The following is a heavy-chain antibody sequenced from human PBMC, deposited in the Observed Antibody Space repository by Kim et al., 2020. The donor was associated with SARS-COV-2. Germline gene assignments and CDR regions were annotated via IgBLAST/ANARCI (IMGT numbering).Heavy chain of an antibody. Sequence: YNPSREGRATISVDTSKNQFSLKVGDVTAADTAVYYCARRHATASGAFDIWGQGTMVTVSS. V-gene: IGHV4-59*08. J-gene: IGHJ3*02. D-gene: IGHD1-1*01. CDR3: ARRHATASGAFDI.